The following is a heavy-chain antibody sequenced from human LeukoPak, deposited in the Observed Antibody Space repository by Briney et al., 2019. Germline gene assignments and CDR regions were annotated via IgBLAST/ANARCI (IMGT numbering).Heavy chain of an antibody. V-gene: IGHV3-74*01. J-gene: IGHJ4*02. CDR1: GFTFSSYW. D-gene: IGHD2-21*01. CDR2: INSDGSST. CDR3: AKAPVTSCRGAYCYPFDS. Sequence: GGSLRLSCAVSGFTFSSYWMHWVRQAPGKGLLWVSRINSDGSSTSYADSVKGRFTISRDNAKNTLYLQMNSLRAEDAAVYFCAKAPVTSCRGAYCYPFDSWGQGTLVTVSS.